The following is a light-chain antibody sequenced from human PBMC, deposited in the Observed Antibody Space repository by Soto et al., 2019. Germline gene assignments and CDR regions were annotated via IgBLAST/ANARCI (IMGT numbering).Light chain of an antibody. Sequence: DIQMTQSPSTLSASLGDRVTITCRASQNIRSWLAWYQQKPGKAPKLLIYQASSSESGVPSRFSGSGSGTEFTLTISSLQPDDFATYYCQQYNGYSRTFGQGTKVDIK. CDR2: QAS. CDR1: QNIRSW. V-gene: IGKV1-5*03. J-gene: IGKJ1*01. CDR3: QQYNGYSRT.